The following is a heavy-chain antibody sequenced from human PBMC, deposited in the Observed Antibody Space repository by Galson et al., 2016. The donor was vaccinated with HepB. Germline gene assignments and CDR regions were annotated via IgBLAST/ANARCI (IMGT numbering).Heavy chain of an antibody. CDR3: AKVGHAFLNTYFAHAYYFDY. CDR1: GFTFSNYA. J-gene: IGHJ4*02. Sequence: SLRLSCATSGFTFSNYAMSWVRQAPGKGLEWVSTIYGSGGSTFHADYVKGRFTISRDNSKHTLYLQMSSLRAEDTAVYYCAKVGHAFLNTYFAHAYYFDYWGQGNLVTVSS. D-gene: IGHD3-9*01. CDR2: IYGSGGST. V-gene: IGHV3-23*01.